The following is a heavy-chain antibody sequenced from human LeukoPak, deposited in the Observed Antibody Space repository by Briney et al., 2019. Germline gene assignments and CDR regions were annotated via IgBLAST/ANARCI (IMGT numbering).Heavy chain of an antibody. CDR3: ARGNILSGYCFDF. V-gene: IGHV4-34*01. CDR1: GGSITGYY. D-gene: IGHD3-9*01. CDR2: IHYTGAT. J-gene: IGHJ4*02. Sequence: PSETLSLTCAVYGGSITGYYWSWIRQPPGKGLEWVGEIHYTGATSYNPSLKSRATISIDTFKNQVSLKLSSVTAADTAVYYCARGNILSGYCFDFWGQGALVTVSS.